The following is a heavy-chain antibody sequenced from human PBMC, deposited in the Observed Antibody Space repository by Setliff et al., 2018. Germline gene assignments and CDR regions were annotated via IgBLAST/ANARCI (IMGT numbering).Heavy chain of an antibody. V-gene: IGHV1-18*01. D-gene: IGHD3-16*01. CDR1: GYTFTSYG. CDR3: VTAQGAEHFDY. CDR2: ISAYNGNT. J-gene: IGHJ4*02. Sequence: GASVKVSCKASGYTFTSYGISWVRQAPGQGLEWMGWISAYNGNTNYAQKFQGRVTMTSNTAINTAYMELMRLTSEDTAVYYCVTAQGAEHFDYWGQGTLVTVSS.